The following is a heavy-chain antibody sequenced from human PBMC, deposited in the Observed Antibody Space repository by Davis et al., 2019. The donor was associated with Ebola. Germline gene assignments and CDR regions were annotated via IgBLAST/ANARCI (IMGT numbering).Heavy chain of an antibody. V-gene: IGHV5-51*01. J-gene: IGHJ4*02. CDR2: IYPGDSDT. CDR3: AREYSGGWYLD. Sequence: PGGSLRLSCQAFGYDFTTSWIGWVRQLPGKGLEWMGIIYPGDSDTRYSPSFQGQVTFSADKSITTVYLQWRNLKISDSAMYYCAREYSGGWYLDWGQGTLVTVSS. D-gene: IGHD6-19*01. CDR1: GYDFTTSW.